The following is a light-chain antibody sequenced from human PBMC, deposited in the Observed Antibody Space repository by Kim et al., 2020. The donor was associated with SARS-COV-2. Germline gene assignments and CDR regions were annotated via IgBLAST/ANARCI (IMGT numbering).Light chain of an antibody. V-gene: IGLV3-27*01. CDR2: KDS. J-gene: IGLJ2*01. CDR3: YSAADNNRV. Sequence: SVSPGQTASITCPGDKLGDKYACWYQQKPGQAPVLVIYKDSERPSGVPERFSGSSSGTTVTLTISGAQVEDEADYYCYSAADNNRVFGGGTQLTVL. CDR1: KLGDKY.